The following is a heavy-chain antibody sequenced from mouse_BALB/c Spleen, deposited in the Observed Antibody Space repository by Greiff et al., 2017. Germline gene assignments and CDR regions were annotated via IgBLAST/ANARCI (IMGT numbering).Heavy chain of an antibody. CDR3: ARTYYGNLYYAMDY. CDR2: IWSGGST. CDR1: GFSLTSYG. Sequence: VKVVESGPGLVQPSQSLSITCTVSGFSLTSYGVHWVRQSPGKGLEWLGVIWSGGSTDYNAAFISRLSISKDNSKSQVFFKMNSLQADDTAIYYCARTYYGNLYYAMDYWGQGTSVTVSS. D-gene: IGHD2-10*01. J-gene: IGHJ4*01. V-gene: IGHV2-4-1*01.